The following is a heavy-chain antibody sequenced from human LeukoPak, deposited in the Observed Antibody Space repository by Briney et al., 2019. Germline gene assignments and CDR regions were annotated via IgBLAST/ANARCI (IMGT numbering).Heavy chain of an antibody. Sequence: SETLSLTCTVSGGSISSYYWSWIRQPPGKGLERIGYIYYSGSTNYNPSLKSRVTISVDTSKNQFSLKLSSVTAADTAAYYCARGREWLFYFDYWGQGTLVTVSS. CDR3: ARGREWLFYFDY. V-gene: IGHV4-59*01. CDR1: GGSISSYY. CDR2: IYYSGST. J-gene: IGHJ4*02. D-gene: IGHD6-19*01.